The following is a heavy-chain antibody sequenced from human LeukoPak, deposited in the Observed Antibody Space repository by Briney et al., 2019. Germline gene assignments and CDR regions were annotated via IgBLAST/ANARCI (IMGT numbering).Heavy chain of an antibody. V-gene: IGHV3-9*01. J-gene: IGHJ4*02. CDR1: GFTFDDYA. CDR2: ISWNSGSI. D-gene: IGHD5-24*01. Sequence: AGGSLRLSCAASGFTFDDYAMHWVRQAPGKGLEWVSGISWNSGSIGYADSVKGRFTISRDNAKNSLYLQMNSLRAEDAALYYCAKDMGEMATIQHDRTFDYWGQGTLVTVSS. CDR3: AKDMGEMATIQHDRTFDY.